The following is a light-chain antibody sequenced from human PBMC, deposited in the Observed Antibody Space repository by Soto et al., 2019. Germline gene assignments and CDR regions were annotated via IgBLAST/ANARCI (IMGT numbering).Light chain of an antibody. V-gene: IGKV3-11*01. CDR2: DAS. Sequence: IVLTQSPATLSLSPGERATLSCRASQSVSSYLAWYQQKPGQAPRLLIYDASNRATGIPARFSGSWSGADFTHSNSRLQPEDFALYYCQQRSNWRITFGQGTCLEIK. J-gene: IGKJ5*01. CDR3: QQRSNWRIT. CDR1: QSVSSY.